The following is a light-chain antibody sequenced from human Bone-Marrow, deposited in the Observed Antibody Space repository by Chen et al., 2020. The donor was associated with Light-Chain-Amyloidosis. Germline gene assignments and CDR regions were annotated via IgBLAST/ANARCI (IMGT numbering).Light chain of an antibody. CDR3: QSADSSGTYEVI. CDR2: RDT. CDR1: DLPTKY. Sequence: YELTHPPSGSVPPGQTARITCSGDDLPTKYAYWYQQKPGQAPVLVIHRDTERPSGISERFSGSSSGTTATLTISGVQAEDEADYHCQSADSSGTYEVIFGGGTKLTVL. V-gene: IGLV3-25*03. J-gene: IGLJ2*01.